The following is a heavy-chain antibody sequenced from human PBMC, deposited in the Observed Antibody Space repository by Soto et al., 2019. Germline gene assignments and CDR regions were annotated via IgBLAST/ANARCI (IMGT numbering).Heavy chain of an antibody. CDR2: ISHSGNT. V-gene: IGHV4-31*03. J-gene: IGHJ6*02. D-gene: IGHD3-16*02. CDR1: GDSVTSGDYY. Sequence: SETLSLTCTVSGDSVTSGDYYWSWIRQHPGKGLEWIGYISHSGNTNYNPSLKSRLSISGDTSKNHFSLTLTSVTAADAAVYYCATIGVSGYLAVWGQGTTVTVSS. CDR3: ATIGVSGYLAV.